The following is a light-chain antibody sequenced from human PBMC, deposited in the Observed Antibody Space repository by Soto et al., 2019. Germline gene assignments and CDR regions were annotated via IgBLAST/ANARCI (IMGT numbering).Light chain of an antibody. CDR1: QSVSSRF. J-gene: IGKJ2*01. CDR2: GAS. Sequence: EIVLTQSPGTLSLSPGERATLSCRASQSVSSRFLAWYQQKPGQAPRLLMYGASSRATGIPDRFSGTGSGTDFTLTISRLEPEDFAVYYCQQYNNWPLYTFGQGTKLEIK. CDR3: QQYNNWPLYT. V-gene: IGKV3-20*01.